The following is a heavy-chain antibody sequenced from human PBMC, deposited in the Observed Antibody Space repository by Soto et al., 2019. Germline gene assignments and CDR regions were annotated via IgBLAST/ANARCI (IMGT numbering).Heavy chain of an antibody. V-gene: IGHV1-69*12. Sequence: QVQLVQSGAEVKKPGSSVKVSCKASGGTFSSYAISWVRQDPGQGLEWMGGIIPIFGTANYAQKFQGRVTITADESTSTAYMELSSLRSEDTAVYYCARSSYYYDSSGYYAAFDIWGQGTMVTVSS. J-gene: IGHJ3*02. CDR2: IIPIFGTA. CDR3: ARSSYYYDSSGYYAAFDI. CDR1: GGTFSSYA. D-gene: IGHD3-22*01.